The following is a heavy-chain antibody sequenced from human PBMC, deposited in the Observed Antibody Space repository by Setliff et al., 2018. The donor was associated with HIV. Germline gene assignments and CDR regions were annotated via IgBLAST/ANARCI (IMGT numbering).Heavy chain of an antibody. CDR2: IDAGNGTT. CDR3: ARVDYYDSSGYWHFDY. J-gene: IGHJ4*02. V-gene: IGHV1-3*01. CDR1: GYTFTTYA. D-gene: IGHD3-22*01. Sequence: ASVKVSCKASGYTFTTYAMHWVRQAPGQRLEWMGWIDAGNGTTKYSQKFQGRVTITRDTSASTAYLELSSLRSEDTAVYYCARVDYYDSSGYWHFDYWGQGTLVTVSS.